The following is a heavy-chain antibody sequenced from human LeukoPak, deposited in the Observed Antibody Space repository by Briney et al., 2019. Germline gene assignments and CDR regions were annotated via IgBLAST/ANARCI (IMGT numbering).Heavy chain of an antibody. J-gene: IGHJ4*02. V-gene: IGHV4-38-2*02. CDR1: GYSINSGYY. Sequence: PSETLSLTCTVSGYSINSGYYWGWIRQPPGKGLEWIGSIYHSGSTYYNPSLKSRVTISVDTSKNQFSLKLSSVTAADTAVYYCARVLKGRAPFDYWGQGTLVTVSS. CDR3: ARVLKGRAPFDY. CDR2: IYHSGST.